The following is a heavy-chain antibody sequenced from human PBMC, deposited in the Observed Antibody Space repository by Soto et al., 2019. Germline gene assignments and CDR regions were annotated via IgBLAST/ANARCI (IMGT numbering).Heavy chain of an antibody. D-gene: IGHD1-26*01. CDR1: GDSISSSRYS. CDR2: FYYGGST. Sequence: SETLSLTCTVSGDSISSSRYSWGWIRQPPGKGLEWIGSFYYGGSTYYNPSLKSRVTISVDTSKNQFSLKLSSVTAADTAVYYCAREVVGATTKTGMRIDYWGQGTLVTVSS. J-gene: IGHJ4*02. CDR3: AREVVGATTKTGMRIDY. V-gene: IGHV4-39*02.